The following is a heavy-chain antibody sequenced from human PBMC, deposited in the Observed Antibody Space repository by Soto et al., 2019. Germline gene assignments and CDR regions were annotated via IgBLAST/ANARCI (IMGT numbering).Heavy chain of an antibody. Sequence: GETLKISCKGSGYSFTNYGISWVRQMPVKCLEPMGIIYPGDSDTRYSPSFQGQVTISADKSISTAYLQWSSMKASDTAMYYCARHRVKLHIRYFDWLDYYYGMEVWGQGTTVTVSS. V-gene: IGHV5-51*01. CDR2: IYPGDSDT. J-gene: IGHJ6*02. CDR3: ARHRVKLHIRYFDWLDYYYGMEV. D-gene: IGHD3-9*01. CDR1: GYSFTNYG.